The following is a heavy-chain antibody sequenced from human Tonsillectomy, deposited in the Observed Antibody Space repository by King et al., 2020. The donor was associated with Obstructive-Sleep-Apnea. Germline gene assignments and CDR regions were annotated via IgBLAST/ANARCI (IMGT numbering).Heavy chain of an antibody. J-gene: IGHJ2*01. Sequence: VQLQESGPGLVKPSQTLSLTCTVSGGSISSGGYFWSWIRQHPGKGLEWIGYIYYSGSTYYNPSLQCRPTISVDTSKNQFSLKLSSVTAADTAVYYCARGHGFSSWYDWYFDLWGRGTLVTVSS. D-gene: IGHD6-13*01. CDR3: ARGHGFSSWYDWYFDL. CDR2: IYYSGST. CDR1: GGSISSGGYF. V-gene: IGHV4-31*03.